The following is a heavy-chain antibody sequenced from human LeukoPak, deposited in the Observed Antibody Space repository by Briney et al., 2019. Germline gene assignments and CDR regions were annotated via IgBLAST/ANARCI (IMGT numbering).Heavy chain of an antibody. CDR1: GGSFSGYY. CDR2: SNHSGST. J-gene: IGHJ6*02. D-gene: IGHD3-10*01. Sequence: SETLSLTCAVYGGSFSGYYWSWIRQPPGKGLEWIGESNHSGSTNYNPSLKSRVTISVDTSKNQFSLKLSSVTAADTAVYYCARRRGLWFGVLSYGMDVWGQGTTVTVSS. CDR3: ARRRGLWFGVLSYGMDV. V-gene: IGHV4-34*01.